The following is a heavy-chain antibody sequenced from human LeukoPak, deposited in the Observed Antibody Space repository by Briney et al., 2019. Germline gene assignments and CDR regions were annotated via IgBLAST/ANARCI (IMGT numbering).Heavy chain of an antibody. J-gene: IGHJ4*02. D-gene: IGHD3-10*01. CDR2: IEQDGGEK. CDR1: GFTFSNHQ. V-gene: IGHV3-7*05. CDR3: ARWNYDSGSWVLDY. Sequence: GGSLRLSCAGSGFTFSNHQMNWVRRAPGKGLEWVAKIEQDGGEKHYVDSVEGRFTISRDNAKNSLYLQMNSLRVEDTAMYYCARWNYDSGSWVLDYWGQGTLVTVSS.